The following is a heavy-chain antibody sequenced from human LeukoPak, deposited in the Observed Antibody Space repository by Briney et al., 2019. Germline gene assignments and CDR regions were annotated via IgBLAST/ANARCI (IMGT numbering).Heavy chain of an antibody. CDR1: GFTFSGYA. CDR2: ISASGGSR. CDR3: AKVDSGSYFPP. D-gene: IGHD1-26*01. J-gene: IGHJ5*02. V-gene: IGHV3-23*01. Sequence: GGSLRLSCAASGFTFSGYAMSWVRQAPGKGLEWVPGISASGGSRDYADSVEGRFTISRDNSKNTLSLQMNSLRAEDTAAYYCAKVDSGSYFPPWGQGTLVTVSS.